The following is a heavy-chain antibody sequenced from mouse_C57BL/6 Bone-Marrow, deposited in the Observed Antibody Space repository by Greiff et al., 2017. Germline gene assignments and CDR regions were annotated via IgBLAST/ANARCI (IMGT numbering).Heavy chain of an antibody. V-gene: IGHV1-26*01. J-gene: IGHJ4*01. Sequence: GRLQQFGPAQLNPEASLKTSVQPSGYPFADISLNWVARSHRRSLEWLGDFNPNNGGTSFNQKLKGNATWTVDKSSSTAYMEVRSLTSGDTAVEYCARGGRYAMDYWGQGTSVTVSS. CDR2: FNPNNGGT. CDR3: ARGGRYAMDY. CDR1: GYPFADIS.